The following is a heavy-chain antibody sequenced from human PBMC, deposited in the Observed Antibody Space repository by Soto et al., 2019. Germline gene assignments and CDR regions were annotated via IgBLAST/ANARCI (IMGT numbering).Heavy chain of an antibody. Sequence: SGPTLVNHTQTLTLTCTFSGFSLSTSGVGVGWIRQPPGKALEWLALIYWDDDKRYSPSLKSRLTITKDTSKNQVVLTMTNMDPVDTATYYCARQIRGYSSGWLDYWGQGTLVTVSS. D-gene: IGHD6-19*01. J-gene: IGHJ4*02. CDR3: ARQIRGYSSGWLDY. V-gene: IGHV2-5*02. CDR1: GFSLSTSGVG. CDR2: IYWDDDK.